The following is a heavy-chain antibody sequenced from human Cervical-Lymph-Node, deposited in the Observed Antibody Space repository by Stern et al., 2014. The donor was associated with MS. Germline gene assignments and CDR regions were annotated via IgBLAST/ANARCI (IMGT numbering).Heavy chain of an antibody. CDR1: GFTFNSYT. V-gene: IGHV3-30*11. CDR3: ARDRASSRAGGGMDV. J-gene: IGHJ6*02. Sequence: MQLVESGGGVVQPGRSLRLSCAASGFTFNSYTMHWVRQAPGKGLEWVAVISYDGDNIYYAESVKGRFTISRDNSKNTLSLQINSLRVDDTAIYYCARDRASSRAGGGMDVWGQGTTVTVSS. CDR2: ISYDGDNI. D-gene: IGHD6-6*01.